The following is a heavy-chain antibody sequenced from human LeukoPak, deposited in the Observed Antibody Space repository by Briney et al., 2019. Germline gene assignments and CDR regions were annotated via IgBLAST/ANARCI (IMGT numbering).Heavy chain of an antibody. Sequence: ASVKVSCKASGYTFTGYYMHWVRQAPGQGLEWMGWINPNSGGTNYAQKFQGRVTMTRDTSISTAYMELSRLRSDDTAVYYCARTLGTTYDDAFDIWGQGTMVTASS. J-gene: IGHJ3*02. CDR3: ARTLGTTYDDAFDI. CDR1: GYTFTGYY. D-gene: IGHD2/OR15-2a*01. V-gene: IGHV1-2*02. CDR2: INPNSGGT.